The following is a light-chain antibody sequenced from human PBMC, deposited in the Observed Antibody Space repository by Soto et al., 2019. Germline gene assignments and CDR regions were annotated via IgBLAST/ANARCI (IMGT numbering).Light chain of an antibody. CDR1: QSVSYN. V-gene: IGKV3-15*01. Sequence: EIVMTQSPATLSVSPGETATLSCRASQSVSYNLAWYQQKPGQGPRLLIYGAFSRATGIPARSSGSGSGTESTFAISTLQSEDFVVYYCQQYKYWPPLTYGGGTKVEIK. CDR3: QQYKYWPPLT. CDR2: GAF. J-gene: IGKJ4*01.